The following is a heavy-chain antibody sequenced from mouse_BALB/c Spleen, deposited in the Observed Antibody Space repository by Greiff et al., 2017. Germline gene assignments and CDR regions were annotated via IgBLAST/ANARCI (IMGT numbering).Heavy chain of an antibody. J-gene: IGHJ2*01. D-gene: IGHD1-1*01. V-gene: IGHV5-4*02. Sequence: EVKLMESGGGLVKPGGSLKLSCAASGFTFSDYYMYWVRQTPEKRLEWVATISDGGSYTYYPDSVKGRFTISRDNAKNNLYLQMSSLKSEDTAMYYCARVGYYGSSYDFDYWGQGTTLTVSS. CDR3: ARVGYYGSSYDFDY. CDR2: ISDGGSYT. CDR1: GFTFSDYY.